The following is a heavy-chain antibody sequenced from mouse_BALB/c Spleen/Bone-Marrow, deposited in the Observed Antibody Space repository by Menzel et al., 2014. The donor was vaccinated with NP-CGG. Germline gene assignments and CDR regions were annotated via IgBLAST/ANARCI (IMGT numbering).Heavy chain of an antibody. Sequence: EVQLQQSGPGLVKPSQSLSLTCSVTGHSITSNFYWNWIRQFPGNKLEWMGYISYDGSNNYNPSLKNRISITRDTSKNQFFLKLHSVTTEDTATYYCARDYDYAWFAYWGHGTLVTVSA. CDR3: ARDYDYAWFAY. D-gene: IGHD2-4*01. CDR1: GHSITSNFY. J-gene: IGHJ3*01. V-gene: IGHV3-6*02. CDR2: ISYDGSN.